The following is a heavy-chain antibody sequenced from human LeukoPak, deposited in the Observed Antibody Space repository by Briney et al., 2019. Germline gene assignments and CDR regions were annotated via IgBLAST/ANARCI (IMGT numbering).Heavy chain of an antibody. D-gene: IGHD2/OR15-2a*01. CDR1: GFTFSDSW. CDR3: PHTLDS. V-gene: IGHV3-7*02. Sequence: GGSLRLSCAASGFTFSDSWMDWVRQAPGKGLEWVANIKPDGSEIYYVDSVKGRFTISRDNAKNSLYLQMNSLRAEDTAVYFCPHTLDSWGQGTLVTVSS. CDR2: IKPDGSEI. J-gene: IGHJ5*02.